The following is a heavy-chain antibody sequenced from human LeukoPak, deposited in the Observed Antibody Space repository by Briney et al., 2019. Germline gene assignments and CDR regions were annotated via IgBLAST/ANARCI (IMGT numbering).Heavy chain of an antibody. CDR1: GYSFTNYW. V-gene: IGHV5-51*01. CDR3: ARSIVGTTDAFDI. Sequence: RGESLKISCKGSGYSFTNYWIGWVRQMPGKGPEWMGIIYPADSDTRYSPSFQGQVTISADKSISTAYLQWSSLKASATAMYYCARSIVGTTDAFDIWGQGTMVTVSS. CDR2: IYPADSDT. D-gene: IGHD1-26*01. J-gene: IGHJ3*02.